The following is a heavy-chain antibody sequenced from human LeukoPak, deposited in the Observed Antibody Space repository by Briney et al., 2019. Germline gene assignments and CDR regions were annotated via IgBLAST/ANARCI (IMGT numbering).Heavy chain of an antibody. D-gene: IGHD5-18*01. Sequence: SETLSLTCTVSGGSISSYYWSWIRQPAGKGLEWIGRIYTSGSNNYNPSLKSRVTMSVDTSKNQFSLRLTSVTAADTAVYYCARARGYSYGSYMDVWGKGTTVTVSS. CDR2: IYTSGSN. J-gene: IGHJ6*03. CDR3: ARARGYSYGSYMDV. CDR1: GGSISSYY. V-gene: IGHV4-4*07.